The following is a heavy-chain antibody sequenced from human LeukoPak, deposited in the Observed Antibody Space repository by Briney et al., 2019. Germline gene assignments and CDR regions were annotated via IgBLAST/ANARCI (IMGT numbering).Heavy chain of an antibody. Sequence: PSETLSLTCTVSGGSISSYYWSWVRQPAGKGREGIGRIYTSGSTNYNPSLNSRVTMSVDTSKNQFSLKLSSVTAADTAVYYCARDDYGGNRGFDYWGQGTLVTVSS. CDR1: GGSISSYY. V-gene: IGHV4-4*07. D-gene: IGHD4-23*01. CDR3: ARDDYGGNRGFDY. CDR2: IYTSGST. J-gene: IGHJ4*02.